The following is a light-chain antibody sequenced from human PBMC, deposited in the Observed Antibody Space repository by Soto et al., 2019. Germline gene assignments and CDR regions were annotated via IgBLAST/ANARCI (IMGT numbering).Light chain of an antibody. CDR3: QQYNDNWT. CDR2: KAS. V-gene: IGKV1-5*03. CDR1: QSISSW. J-gene: IGKJ1*01. Sequence: QMTQSPSTLSASVRNRVTLTCRASQSISSWLAWYQQKPGQAPKLLIYKASTLQSGVPSRFSGSGSGTEFTLAISSLQPDDSATYYCQQYNDNWTFGQGTKVDIK.